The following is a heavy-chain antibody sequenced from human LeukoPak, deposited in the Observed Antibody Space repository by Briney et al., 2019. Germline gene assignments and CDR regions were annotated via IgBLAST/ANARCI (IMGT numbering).Heavy chain of an antibody. CDR2: ISSSSSYI. CDR3: ARVGEGGSPSPYYYYGMDV. V-gene: IGHV3-21*01. Sequence: PGGSLRLSCAASGFTFSSYSMNWVRQAPGKGLEWVSSISSSSSYIYYADSVKGRFTISRDNAKNSLYLQMNILRAEDTAVYYCARVGEGGSPSPYYYYGMDVWGQGTTVTVSS. J-gene: IGHJ6*02. D-gene: IGHD6-6*01. CDR1: GFTFSSYS.